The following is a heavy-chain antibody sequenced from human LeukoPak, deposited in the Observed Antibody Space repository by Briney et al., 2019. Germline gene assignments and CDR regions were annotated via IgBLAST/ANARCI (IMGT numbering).Heavy chain of an antibody. Sequence: PSETLSLTCAVYGGSFSGYYWSWIRQPPGKGLEWIGEINHSGSTNYNPSLKSRVTISVDTSKNQFSLKLSSVTAAGTAVYYCARGPGSKWLLLQGWFDPWGQGTLVTVSS. J-gene: IGHJ5*02. V-gene: IGHV4-34*01. CDR3: ARGPGSKWLLLQGWFDP. CDR1: GGSFSGYY. CDR2: INHSGST. D-gene: IGHD3-22*01.